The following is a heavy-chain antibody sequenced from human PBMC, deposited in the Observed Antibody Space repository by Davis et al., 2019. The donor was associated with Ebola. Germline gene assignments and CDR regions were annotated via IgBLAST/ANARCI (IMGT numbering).Heavy chain of an antibody. CDR2: INHSGST. V-gene: IGHV4-34*01. CDR3: ARAISGYSSGWTYHFDH. CDR1: GGSFSGYY. D-gene: IGHD6-19*01. J-gene: IGHJ4*02. Sequence: MPSETLSLTCAVYGGSFSGYYWSWIRQPPGKGLEWIGEINHSGSTNYNPSLKSRVTISVDTSKNQFSLKLSSVTAADTAVYYCARAISGYSSGWTYHFDHWGQGTLVTVSS.